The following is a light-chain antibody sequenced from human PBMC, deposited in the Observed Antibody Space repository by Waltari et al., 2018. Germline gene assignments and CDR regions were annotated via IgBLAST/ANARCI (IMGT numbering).Light chain of an antibody. CDR3: QESYSTPFFT. V-gene: IGKV4-1*01. CDR2: WAS. J-gene: IGKJ3*01. Sequence: DIVMAQSPDSLAVSLGERATIRCKSSQSVLYSPRNKDFLTWYQQKPGQPPKVLIYWASIRESGVPDRFSGSGSGTHFSLSISSLQPEDFATYFCQESYSTPFFTFGPGTKVDMK. CDR1: QSVLYSPRNKDF.